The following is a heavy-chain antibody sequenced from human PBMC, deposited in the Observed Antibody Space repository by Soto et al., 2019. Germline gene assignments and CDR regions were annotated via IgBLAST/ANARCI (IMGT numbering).Heavy chain of an antibody. CDR1: GGSISSGDYY. Sequence: PSETLSLTCTVSGGSISSGDYYWSWIRQPPGKGLEWIGYIYYSGSTYYNPSLKSRVTISVDTSKNQFSLKLSSVTAADTAVYYCARDRTDFWSGYSLLDYWGQGTLVTVSS. V-gene: IGHV4-30-4*01. CDR2: IYYSGST. CDR3: ARDRTDFWSGYSLLDY. J-gene: IGHJ4*02. D-gene: IGHD3-3*01.